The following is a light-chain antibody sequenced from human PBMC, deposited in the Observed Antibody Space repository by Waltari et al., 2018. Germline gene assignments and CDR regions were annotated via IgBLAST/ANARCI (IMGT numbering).Light chain of an antibody. V-gene: IGKV3-11*01. J-gene: IGKJ4*01. Sequence: ATRPGGANSCGRSHLALYHRNPGRTPGVLIYDASPRATGTPARFRGSGSGTDFSLTISSLEPEDFAVYYCQQRGNGLTFGGGTKVEIK. CDR1: SCGRSH. CDR2: DAS. CDR3: QQRGNGLT.